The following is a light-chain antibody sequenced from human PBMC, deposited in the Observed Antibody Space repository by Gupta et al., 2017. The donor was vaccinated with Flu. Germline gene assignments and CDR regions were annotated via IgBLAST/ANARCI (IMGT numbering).Light chain of an antibody. CDR1: QDIRND. Sequence: AIQMTQSPSSLSASVGDRVTITCRASQDIRNDLGWYQHKPGKAPKLLIYGASSLQSGVPSRFSGSGSGTDFTLTISSLQPEDFATYYCRQDDNYPWTFGQGTKVEIK. CDR3: RQDDNYPWT. CDR2: GAS. J-gene: IGKJ1*01. V-gene: IGKV1-6*01.